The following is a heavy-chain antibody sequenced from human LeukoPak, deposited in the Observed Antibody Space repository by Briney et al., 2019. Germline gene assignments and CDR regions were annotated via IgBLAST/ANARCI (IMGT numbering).Heavy chain of an antibody. CDR1: GFTFSSYA. CDR3: ARESSGWVPNY. J-gene: IGHJ4*02. D-gene: IGHD6-19*01. Sequence: PGGSLRLSCAASGFTFSSYAMHWVRQAPGKGLEWVSYISSSGSTIYYADSVKGRFMISRDNAKNSLYLQMNSLRAEDTAVYYCARESSGWVPNYWGQGTLVTVSS. CDR2: ISSSGSTI. V-gene: IGHV3-48*03.